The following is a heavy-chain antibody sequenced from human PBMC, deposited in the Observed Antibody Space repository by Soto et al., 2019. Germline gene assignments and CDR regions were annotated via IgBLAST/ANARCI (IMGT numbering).Heavy chain of an antibody. J-gene: IGHJ6*02. D-gene: IGHD6-13*01. CDR1: GYTFTSYD. CDR3: AREQTSSGMDV. V-gene: IGHV1-8*01. Sequence: QVQLVQSGAEVKKPGASVKVSCKASGYTFTSYDINWVRQATGQGLVWMGWMNPNSGNTGYAQKFQGRVPMTRHTPTRTAYTELSSLRSEDTAVYYCAREQTSSGMDVWGQANAVTVPS. CDR2: MNPNSGNT.